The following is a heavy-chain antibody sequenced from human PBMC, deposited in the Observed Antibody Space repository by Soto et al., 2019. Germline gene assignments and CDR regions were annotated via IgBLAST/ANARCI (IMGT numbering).Heavy chain of an antibody. CDR3: AREGGVTTVFGCGYYYYYGMDF. J-gene: IGHJ6*02. CDR2: FYYTGST. D-gene: IGHD4-17*01. Sequence: SETLSLTCTVSGGSISSSNYYWAWIRQPPGKGLEWIGSFYYTGSTYYNPSLRSRVTISVDTSKNQFSLKLSSVTAADTAVYYCAREGGVTTVFGCGYYYYYGMDFCGQGSTVIVSS. CDR1: GGSISSSNYY. V-gene: IGHV4-39*02.